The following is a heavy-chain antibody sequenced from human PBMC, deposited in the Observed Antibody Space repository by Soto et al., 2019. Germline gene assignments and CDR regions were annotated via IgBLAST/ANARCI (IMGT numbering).Heavy chain of an antibody. CDR3: ATSRLGGSYSSAFDI. CDR1: GYSFTSYW. J-gene: IGHJ3*02. V-gene: IGHV5-51*01. Sequence: GESLKISCKGSGYSFTSYWIGWVRQMPGKGLEWMGIIYPGDSDTRYSPSFQGQVTISADKSISTAYLQWSSLKASDTAMYYCATSRLGGSYSSAFDIWGQGTMVTVSS. CDR2: IYPGDSDT. D-gene: IGHD1-26*01.